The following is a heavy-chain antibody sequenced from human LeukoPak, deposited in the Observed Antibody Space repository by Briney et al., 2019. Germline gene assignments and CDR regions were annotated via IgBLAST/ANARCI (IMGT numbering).Heavy chain of an antibody. Sequence: GGSLRLSCAASGFAFSSQAMGWVRQAPGKGLEWVSVISDSGDITYYADSVKGRFTISRDNSKNTLYLQMNSLRAEDTAVYYCAKETYYYGSGSYYPVDYWGQGTLVTVSS. CDR2: ISDSGDIT. V-gene: IGHV3-23*01. CDR1: GFAFSSQA. D-gene: IGHD3-10*01. CDR3: AKETYYYGSGSYYPVDY. J-gene: IGHJ4*02.